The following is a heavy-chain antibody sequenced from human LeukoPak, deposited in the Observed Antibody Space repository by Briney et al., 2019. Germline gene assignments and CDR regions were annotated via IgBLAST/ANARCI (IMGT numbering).Heavy chain of an antibody. V-gene: IGHV4-4*07. CDR2: IYTSGST. J-gene: IGHJ5*02. CDR3: ARGHCSSTSCYNWFDP. CDR1: GGSISSYY. D-gene: IGHD2-2*01. Sequence: PSETLSLTCTVSGGSISSYYWSWIRQPAGKGLEWIGRIYTSGSTNYNPSLKSRVTISVDTSKNQFSLKLSSVTAADTAVYYCARGHCSSTSCYNWFDPWGQGTLVTVSS.